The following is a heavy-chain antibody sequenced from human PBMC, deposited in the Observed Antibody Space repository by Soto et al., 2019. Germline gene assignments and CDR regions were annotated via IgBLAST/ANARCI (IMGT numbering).Heavy chain of an antibody. CDR1: GFTFNSYA. V-gene: IGHV3-23*01. J-gene: IGHJ4*02. Sequence: HPGGSLRLSCAASGFTFNSYAMSWVRQAPGRGLEWVSTVIGSGGSAYSGDSVKGRFTISRDNSKNTLFLQMNSLRVEDTAVYYCAKGSVFSYGGPSYFDFWGQGTLVTVSS. D-gene: IGHD4-17*01. CDR3: AKGSVFSYGGPSYFDF. CDR2: VIGSGGSA.